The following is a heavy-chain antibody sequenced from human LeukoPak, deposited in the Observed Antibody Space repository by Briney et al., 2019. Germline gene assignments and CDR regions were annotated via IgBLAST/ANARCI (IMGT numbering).Heavy chain of an antibody. J-gene: IGHJ3*02. D-gene: IGHD5-24*01. CDR1: GFTFSSYD. V-gene: IGHV3-13*01. CDR3: ARVEDGYNRGAFDI. Sequence: GGSLRLSCAASGFTFSSYDMHWVRQATGKGLEWVSAIGTAGDTYYPGSVKGRFTISRENAKNSLYLQMNSLRAGDTAVYYCARVEDGYNRGAFDIWGQGTMVTVSS. CDR2: IGTAGDT.